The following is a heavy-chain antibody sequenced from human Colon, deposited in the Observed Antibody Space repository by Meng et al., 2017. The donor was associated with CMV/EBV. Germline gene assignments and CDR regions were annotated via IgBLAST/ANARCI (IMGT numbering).Heavy chain of an antibody. CDR1: GYDFTRYC. J-gene: IGHJ4*02. V-gene: IGHV1-18*01. CDR3: ARDDGHGGFYLDY. CDR2: ISAYNGNT. D-gene: IGHD3-16*01. Sequence: VQLVQSGVEMKQFGAVRKVSCKASGYDFTRYCITWVRQAPGQGLEGMGWISAYNGNTNYAQKVQGRVTMTTDTSTNTAYMELGSLNSDDTAVYYCARDDGHGGFYLDYWGQGTLVTVSS.